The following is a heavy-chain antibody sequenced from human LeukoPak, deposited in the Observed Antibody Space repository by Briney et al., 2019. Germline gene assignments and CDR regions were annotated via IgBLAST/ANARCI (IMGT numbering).Heavy chain of an antibody. V-gene: IGHV4-61*08. Sequence: SQTLSLTCAVSGGSISSGGYSWSWIRQPPGKGLEWIGYIYYSGSTNYNPSLKSRVTISVDTSKNQFSLKLSSVTAADTAVYYCARGWRYYDSSGYYPFDYWGQGTLVTVSS. J-gene: IGHJ4*02. CDR2: IYYSGST. CDR1: GGSISSGGYS. CDR3: ARGWRYYDSSGYYPFDY. D-gene: IGHD3-22*01.